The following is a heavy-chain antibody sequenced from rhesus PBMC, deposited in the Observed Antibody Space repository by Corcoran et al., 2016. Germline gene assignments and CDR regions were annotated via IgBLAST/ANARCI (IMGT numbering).Heavy chain of an antibody. J-gene: IGHJ6*01. CDR1: GASFSRNW. D-gene: IGHD7-45*01. Sequence: QVQLQESGPGLVKPSDTLFLTCTVPGASFSRNWWSWVRTPPGKGLEWIGGVNAESGPTNYNPLFTSRATISRGASQRQFFLELTSVTAADTAVYYCARDRFLGTGGGLDSWGQGVGVIVSS. V-gene: IGHV4-80*01. CDR2: VNAESGPT. CDR3: ARDRFLGTGGGLDS.